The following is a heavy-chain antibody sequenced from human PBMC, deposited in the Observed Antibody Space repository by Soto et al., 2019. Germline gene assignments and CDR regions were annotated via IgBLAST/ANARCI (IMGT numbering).Heavy chain of an antibody. D-gene: IGHD3-10*01. J-gene: IGHJ4*02. CDR2: IYYSGST. V-gene: IGHV4-39*01. CDR1: GGSISSSSYY. Sequence: QLQLQESGPGLVKPSETLSLTCTVSGGSISSSSYYWGWIRQPPGKGLEWIGSIYYSGSTYYNPSLKSRVTISVDTSKNQFSLKLSSVTAADTAVYYCARSSEGIWFGELLYYFDYWGQGTLVTVSS. CDR3: ARSSEGIWFGELLYYFDY.